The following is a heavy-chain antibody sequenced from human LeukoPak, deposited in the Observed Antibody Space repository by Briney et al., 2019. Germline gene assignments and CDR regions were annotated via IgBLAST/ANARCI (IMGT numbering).Heavy chain of an antibody. J-gene: IGHJ3*02. CDR1: GFTFSSYG. D-gene: IGHD4-17*01. Sequence: GGSLRLSCAASGFTFSSYGMHWIRQAPGKGLESVAFIRYDGSNKYYADSVKGRFTISRDNSKNTLYLQMNSLRAEDAAVYYCAKVRWDDYGDFDAFDIWGQGTMVTVSS. V-gene: IGHV3-30*02. CDR3: AKVRWDDYGDFDAFDI. CDR2: IRYDGSNK.